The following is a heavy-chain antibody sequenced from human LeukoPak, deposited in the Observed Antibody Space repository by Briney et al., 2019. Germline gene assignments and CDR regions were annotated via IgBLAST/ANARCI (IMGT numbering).Heavy chain of an antibody. CDR3: ASNTISLGPYYYYGMDV. Sequence: GGSLRLSCAVSGSTFNTYSMNWVPQAPGKGLEWVSSISGGSDYIYYADSVKGRFSISRDNARNSLYLQMISLRAEDTALYYCASNTISLGPYYYYGMDVWGQGTTVTVSS. J-gene: IGHJ6*02. CDR2: ISGGSDYI. V-gene: IGHV3-21*01. D-gene: IGHD3-9*01. CDR1: GSTFNTYS.